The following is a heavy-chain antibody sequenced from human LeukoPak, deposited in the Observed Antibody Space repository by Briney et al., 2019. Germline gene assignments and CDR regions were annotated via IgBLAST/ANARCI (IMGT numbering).Heavy chain of an antibody. CDR1: GGFFSGYY. J-gene: IGHJ4*02. V-gene: IGHV4-34*01. Sequence: SETLSLTCAVYGGFFSGYYWSWIRQPPGKGLEWIGEINHSGSTNYNPSLKSRVTISVDTSKNQLSLKLSSVTAADTAVYYCARGLRSIAAYPYWGQGTLVTVSS. CDR3: ARGLRSIAAYPY. CDR2: INHSGST. D-gene: IGHD6-6*01.